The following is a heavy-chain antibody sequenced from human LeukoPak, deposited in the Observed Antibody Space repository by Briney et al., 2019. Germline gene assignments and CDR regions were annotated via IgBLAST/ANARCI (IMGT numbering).Heavy chain of an antibody. D-gene: IGHD2-2*01. Sequence: PSETLSLTCTASGCSISSYYWSWIRQPPGKGLEWIGYIYYSGSTNYNPSLKSRVTISVDTSKNQYSLKLSSVTAADTAVYYCARGVDIALPAARRLIYNRFDPWGQGTLVTVSS. V-gene: IGHV4-59*01. CDR2: IYYSGST. CDR1: GCSISSYY. J-gene: IGHJ5*02. CDR3: ARGVDIALPAARRLIYNRFDP.